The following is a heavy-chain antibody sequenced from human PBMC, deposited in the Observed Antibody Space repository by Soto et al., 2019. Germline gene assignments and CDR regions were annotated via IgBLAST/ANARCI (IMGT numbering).Heavy chain of an antibody. CDR1: GDSVSLNTVT. D-gene: IGHD6-13*01. Sequence: QTLSLTCAISGDSVSLNTVTWNWIRQSPSRGLEWLGRTYYRSNWERDYAVSVQSRITINPDTSKNQFSLQLNSVTPEDTAVYYCVRLIGNSWLDYWGQGTLVTVSS. V-gene: IGHV6-1*01. J-gene: IGHJ4*02. CDR3: VRLIGNSWLDY. CDR2: TYYRSNWER.